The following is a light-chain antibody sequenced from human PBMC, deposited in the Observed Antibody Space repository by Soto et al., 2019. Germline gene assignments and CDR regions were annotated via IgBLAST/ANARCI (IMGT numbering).Light chain of an antibody. CDR1: SSDVGAYNY. CDR3: SSYAGSNNFI. CDR2: EVS. J-gene: IGLJ2*01. Sequence: QSALTQPPSASGSPGQSVTISCTGTSSDVGAYNYVSWYQQLPGKAPKLVIYEVSKRPSGVPDRFSGSKSGNTASQTVSGLQAEDEADYYCSSYAGSNNFIFGGGTKLTVL. V-gene: IGLV2-8*01.